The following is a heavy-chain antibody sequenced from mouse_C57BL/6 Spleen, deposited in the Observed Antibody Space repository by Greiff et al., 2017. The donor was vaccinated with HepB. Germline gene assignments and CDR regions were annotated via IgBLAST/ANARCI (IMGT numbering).Heavy chain of an antibody. CDR1: GFTFSSYA. V-gene: IGHV5-4*01. D-gene: IGHD1-1*01. Sequence: EVKLMESGGGLVKPGGSLKLSCAASGFTFSSYAMSWVRQTPEKRLEWVATISDGGSYTYYPDNVKGRFTISRDNAKNNLYLQMSHLKSEDTAMYYCARDHGSKGNYFDYWGQGTTLTVSS. CDR3: ARDHGSKGNYFDY. CDR2: ISDGGSYT. J-gene: IGHJ2*01.